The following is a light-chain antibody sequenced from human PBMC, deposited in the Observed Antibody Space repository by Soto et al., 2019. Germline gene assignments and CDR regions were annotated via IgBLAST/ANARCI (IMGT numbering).Light chain of an antibody. CDR1: QSIGSW. V-gene: IGKV1-5*03. CDR3: QQYDSYSQT. Sequence: DIQMTQSPSTLSASVGDRVTITCRASQSIGSWLAWYQQKPGKAPKLLIYKASSLESGVPSRFSGSGSGTEFTLTIRSLQPDDFATYYCQQYDSYSQTFGQGTKVEIK. J-gene: IGKJ1*01. CDR2: KAS.